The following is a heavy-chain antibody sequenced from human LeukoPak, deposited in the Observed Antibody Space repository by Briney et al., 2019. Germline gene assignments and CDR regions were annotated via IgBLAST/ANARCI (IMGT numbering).Heavy chain of an antibody. CDR1: GYTFTGYY. D-gene: IGHD4-17*01. CDR3: AREAFTTVTSATDAFDI. J-gene: IGHJ3*02. Sequence: GASVKVSCKASGYTFTGYYMHWVRQAPGQGLEWMGWIIPNSGGTNYAQKFQGRVTMTRDTSITTAYMELSRLRSDDTAVYYCAREAFTTVTSATDAFDIWGQGTMVTVSS. V-gene: IGHV1-2*02. CDR2: IIPNSGGT.